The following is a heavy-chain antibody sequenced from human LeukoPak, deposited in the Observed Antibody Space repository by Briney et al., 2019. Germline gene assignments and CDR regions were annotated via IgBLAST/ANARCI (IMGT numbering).Heavy chain of an antibody. CDR3: ARARGIAVAGTPSWFDP. V-gene: IGHV1-69*06. CDR2: IIPIFGTA. CDR1: GGTFSSYA. Sequence: GASVKVSCKASGGTFSSYAISWVRQAPGQGLEWMGGIIPIFGTANYAQKFQGRVTITADKSTSTAYMELSSLRSEDTAVYYCARARGIAVAGTPSWFDPWGQGTLVTVSS. D-gene: IGHD6-19*01. J-gene: IGHJ5*02.